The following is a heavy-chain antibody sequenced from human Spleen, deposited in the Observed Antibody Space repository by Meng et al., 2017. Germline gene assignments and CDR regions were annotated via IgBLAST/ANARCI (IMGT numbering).Heavy chain of an antibody. CDR1: GGSVSSGSYY. CDR2: IYYSGST. Sequence: GSLRLSCTVSGGSVSSGSYYWSWIRQPPGKGLEWIGYIYYSGSTNYNPSLKSRVTISVDTSKNQFSLKLSSVTAADTAVYYCARVGFYCSGGSCYSVSNYYYGMDVWGQGNTVTVSS. V-gene: IGHV4-61*01. J-gene: IGHJ6*02. CDR3: ARVGFYCSGGSCYSVSNYYYGMDV. D-gene: IGHD2-15*01.